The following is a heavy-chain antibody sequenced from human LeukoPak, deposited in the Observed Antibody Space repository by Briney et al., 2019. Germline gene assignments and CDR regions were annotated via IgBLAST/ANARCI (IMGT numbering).Heavy chain of an antibody. V-gene: IGHV3-23*01. CDR1: GFTFSSYA. CDR3: ARVYYDILTGYHETPLYFDY. Sequence: PGGSLRLSCAASGFTFSSYAMSWVRQAPGKGLEWVSAISGSGGSTYYADSVKGRFTISRDNSKNTLYLQMNSLRAEDTAVYYCARVYYDILTGYHETPLYFDYWGQGTLVTVSS. D-gene: IGHD3-9*01. CDR2: ISGSGGST. J-gene: IGHJ4*02.